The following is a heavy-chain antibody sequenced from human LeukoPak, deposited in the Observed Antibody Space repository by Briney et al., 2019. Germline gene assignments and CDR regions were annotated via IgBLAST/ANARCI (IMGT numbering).Heavy chain of an antibody. CDR2: ISSRGDTI. D-gene: IGHD1-1*01. CDR3: VRESSHDDRGYFDD. Sequence: GGSLRLSCAASGFTFNTFEMHWVRQAPGRGLEWVSYISSRGDTIHYADSVKGRLTISRDNAKNSLYLQMSSLRVEDTAVYYCVRESSHDDRGYFDDWGQGTLVTVSS. CDR1: GFTFNTFE. J-gene: IGHJ4*02. V-gene: IGHV3-48*03.